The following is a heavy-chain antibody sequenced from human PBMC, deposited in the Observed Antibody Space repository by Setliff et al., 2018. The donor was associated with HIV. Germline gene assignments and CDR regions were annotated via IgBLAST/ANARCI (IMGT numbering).Heavy chain of an antibody. CDR1: GGSISSGGYS. D-gene: IGHD2-21*02. V-gene: IGHV4-30-2*02. CDR3: ASTYCGGDCYSRYFQH. CDR2: IYHSGST. J-gene: IGHJ1*01. Sequence: SETLSLTCAVSGGSISSGGYSWSWIRQPPGKGLEWIGYIYHSGSTNYNPSLKSRVTISVDTSKNQFSLKLSSVTAADTAVYYCASTYCGGDCYSRYFQHWGQGTLVTVSS.